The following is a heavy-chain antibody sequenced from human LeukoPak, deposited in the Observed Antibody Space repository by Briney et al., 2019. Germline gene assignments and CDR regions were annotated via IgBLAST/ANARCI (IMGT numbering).Heavy chain of an antibody. Sequence: PSETLSLTCTVSGGSISPYYWSWIRQPPGKGLEYIGYIYYSGTTDYNPSLKSRVTISVDTSKNQFPLKVTSVSAADTAVYYCARIMQTPWGMDVWGQGTTVTVSS. CDR3: ARIMQTPWGMDV. D-gene: IGHD2-15*01. CDR1: GGSISPYY. V-gene: IGHV4-59*01. J-gene: IGHJ6*02. CDR2: IYYSGTT.